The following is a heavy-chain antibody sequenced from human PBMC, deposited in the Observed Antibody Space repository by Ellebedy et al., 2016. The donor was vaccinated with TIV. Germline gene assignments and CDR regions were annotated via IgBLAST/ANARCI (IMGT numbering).Heavy chain of an antibody. CDR3: ARGYAVGGVIAFDF. D-gene: IGHD3-16*02. Sequence: SETLSLXXTVSGGSISRSDFYWSWVRQHPGKGLEWIGYFFYSGSTYYNPSLKSRLFISVDSSKNHFSLNLSSVTAADTALYYCARGYAVGGVIAFDFWGQGTQVTVSS. V-gene: IGHV4-31*03. J-gene: IGHJ4*02. CDR2: FFYSGST. CDR1: GGSISRSDFY.